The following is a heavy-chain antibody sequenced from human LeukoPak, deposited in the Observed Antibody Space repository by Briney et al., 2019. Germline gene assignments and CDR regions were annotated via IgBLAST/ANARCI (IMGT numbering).Heavy chain of an antibody. CDR1: GYTFTSYG. J-gene: IGHJ4*02. V-gene: IGHV1-18*01. Sequence: ASVKVSCKASGYTFTSYGISWVRQAPGQGLEWMGWISAYNGSTNYAQKLQGRVTMTTGTSTSTAYMELRSLRSDDTAVYYCARDAMPGGPHGYWGQGTLVTVSS. CDR2: ISAYNGST. CDR3: ARDAMPGGPHGY. D-gene: IGHD2-2*01.